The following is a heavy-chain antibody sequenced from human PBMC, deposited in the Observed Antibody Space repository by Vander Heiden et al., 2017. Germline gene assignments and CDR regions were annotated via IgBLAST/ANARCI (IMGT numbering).Heavy chain of an antibody. J-gene: IGHJ4*02. CDR3: AKGVCTWSSGYYFDD. Sequence: EVQLLGSGGGLVQPGWGLGLSCPASGFVFSTYAIRWVRQARGKGLEWVLAISGSGGSTSYAVPVLCWFTITRDNAKNMRYMQRKRLGAGETAGYCCAKGVCTWSSGYYFDDWGQGTMVTVSS. CDR1: GFVFSTYA. V-gene: IGHV3-23*01. D-gene: IGHD6-25*01. CDR2: ISGSGGST.